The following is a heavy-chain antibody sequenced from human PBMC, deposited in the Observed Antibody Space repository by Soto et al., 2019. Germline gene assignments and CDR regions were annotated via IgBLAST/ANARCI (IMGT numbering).Heavy chain of an antibody. CDR1: GGSFSGYY. Sequence: SETLSLTCAVYGGSFSGYYWSWIRQPPGKGLEWIGEINHSGSTNYNPSLKSRVTISVDTSKNQFSLKLSSVTAADTAVYYCARVVGLLDCSGGSCYGLMRDNFDYWGQGTLVTVSS. CDR2: INHSGST. V-gene: IGHV4-34*01. D-gene: IGHD2-15*01. CDR3: ARVVGLLDCSGGSCYGLMRDNFDY. J-gene: IGHJ4*02.